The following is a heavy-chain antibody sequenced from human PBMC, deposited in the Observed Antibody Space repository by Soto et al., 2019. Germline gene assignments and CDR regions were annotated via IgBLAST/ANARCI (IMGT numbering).Heavy chain of an antibody. CDR3: AHRRGIYSGYDSAYFDY. D-gene: IGHD5-12*01. Sequence: SGPTLVNPTQTLTLTCTFSGFSLSTSGVGVGWIRQPPGKALEFLALVYWDDDKRYSPSLKSRLTITKDTSKNQVVLTMTNMDPVDTATYYCAHRRGIYSGYDSAYFDYWGQGTLVTVSS. CDR1: GFSLSTSGVG. V-gene: IGHV2-5*02. CDR2: VYWDDDK. J-gene: IGHJ4*02.